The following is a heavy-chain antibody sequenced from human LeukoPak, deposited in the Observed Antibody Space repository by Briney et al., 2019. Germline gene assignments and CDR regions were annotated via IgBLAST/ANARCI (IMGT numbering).Heavy chain of an antibody. Sequence: SVKVSCKASGGTFISYAISWVRQAPGQGLEWMGGIIPIFGTANYAQKFQGRVTITADESTSTAYIELSSLRSEDTAVYYCARVWSGYDYCGMDVWGQGTTVTVSS. CDR2: IIPIFGTA. J-gene: IGHJ6*02. CDR3: ARVWSGYDYCGMDV. V-gene: IGHV1-69*13. CDR1: GGTFISYA. D-gene: IGHD3-3*01.